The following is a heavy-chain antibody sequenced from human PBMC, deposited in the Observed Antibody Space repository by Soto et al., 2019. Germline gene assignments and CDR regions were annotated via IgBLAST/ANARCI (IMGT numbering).Heavy chain of an antibody. D-gene: IGHD6-13*01. CDR2: IHGSGSA. V-gene: IGHV4-4*07. CDR3: ARSSHKESWFDP. Sequence: ETLSLTCTVSNGSISNFYWNWIRQSAGKGLEWIGRIHGSGSATYNPSLRSRVTMSVDTSKNQFSLKVNSVTGADTAVYYCARSSHKESWFDPWGQGTLVTVSS. J-gene: IGHJ5*02. CDR1: NGSISNFY.